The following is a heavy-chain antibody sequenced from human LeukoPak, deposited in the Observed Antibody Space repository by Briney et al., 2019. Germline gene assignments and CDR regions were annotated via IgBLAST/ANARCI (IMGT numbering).Heavy chain of an antibody. CDR2: LSYTGSA. Sequence: PSETLSLTCTVSGGSILSTSFSWGWIRQSPGKGLEWIGALSYTGSAYYNPSLKSHVTISVDTSKNQVSLTMSPVTAADTAVYFCARHVVAEHVPWLGGFYTDYFYMDVWGTGTTVIVSS. J-gene: IGHJ6*03. V-gene: IGHV4-39*01. D-gene: IGHD3-10*01. CDR3: ARHVVAEHVPWLGGFYTDYFYMDV. CDR1: GGSILSTSFS.